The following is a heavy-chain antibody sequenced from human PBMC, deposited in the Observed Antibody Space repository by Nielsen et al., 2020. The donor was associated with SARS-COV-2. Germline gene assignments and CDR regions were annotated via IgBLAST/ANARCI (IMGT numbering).Heavy chain of an antibody. D-gene: IGHD2-15*01. CDR3: AKDPGYCSGGSCSIEH. CDR1: GFTFSSHG. Sequence: GESLKISCAASGFTFSSHGMHWVRQAPGKGLEWAAVISFDGTNKYYADSVKGRFTISRDNSKNTLFLQMNRLRPEDTAVYYCAKDPGYCSGGSCSIEHWGQGTLVTVSS. J-gene: IGHJ1*01. CDR2: ISFDGTNK. V-gene: IGHV3-30*18.